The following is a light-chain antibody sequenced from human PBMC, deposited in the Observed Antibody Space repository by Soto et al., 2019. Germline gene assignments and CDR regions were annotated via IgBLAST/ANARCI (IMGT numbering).Light chain of an antibody. CDR2: GAF. Sequence: EIVLTQSPATLSLSPGESATLSCRATRSVSSYLAWYQQKPGQAPRLLIYGAFTRAAGVPARFSGSGSGTEFTLTISSLQSEDSAVYFCQQYANWPKTFGQGTKVDIK. V-gene: IGKV3-15*01. J-gene: IGKJ1*01. CDR3: QQYANWPKT. CDR1: RSVSSY.